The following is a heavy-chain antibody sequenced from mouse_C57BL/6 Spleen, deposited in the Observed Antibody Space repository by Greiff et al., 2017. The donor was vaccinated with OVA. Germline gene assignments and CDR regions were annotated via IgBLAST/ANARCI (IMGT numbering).Heavy chain of an antibody. CDR2: INPSNGGT. D-gene: IGHD1-1*01. CDR1: GYTFTSYW. CDR3: AREGYYGSRTYYFDY. V-gene: IGHV1-53*01. J-gene: IGHJ2*01. Sequence: VQLQQPGTELVKPGASVKLSCKASGYTFTSYWMHWVKQRPGQGLEWIGNINPSNGGTNYNEKFKSKATLTVDKSSSTAYMQLSSLTSEDSAVYYCAREGYYGSRTYYFDYWGQGTTLTVSS.